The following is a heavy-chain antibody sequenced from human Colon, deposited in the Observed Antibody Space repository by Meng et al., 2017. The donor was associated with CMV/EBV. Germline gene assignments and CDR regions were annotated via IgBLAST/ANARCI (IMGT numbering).Heavy chain of an antibody. Sequence: SETLSLTCTVSGGSISSNNYYWGWIRQPPGKGLEWIGSFYYTAGTYYNPSLKSRLTISVDTSKNQFSLKLSSVTAADTAVYYCASPSGTDGGGYYFDYWGQGALVTVSS. CDR1: GGSISSNNYY. D-gene: IGHD1-26*01. J-gene: IGHJ4*02. CDR3: ASPSGTDGGGYYFDY. V-gene: IGHV4-39*07. CDR2: FYYTAGT.